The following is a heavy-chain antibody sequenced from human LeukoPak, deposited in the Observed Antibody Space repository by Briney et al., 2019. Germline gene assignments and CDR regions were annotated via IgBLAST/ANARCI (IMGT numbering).Heavy chain of an antibody. J-gene: IGHJ4*02. CDR1: GGTFSRYA. CDR2: IIPIFGTA. D-gene: IGHD3-10*01. V-gene: IGHV1-69*05. Sequence: SVKVSCKASGGTFSRYAISWVRQAPGQGLEWMGRIIPIFGTANYAQKFQGRVTITTDESTSTAYMELSSLRAEDTAVYYCARGPLYGSGSYPLDYWGQGTLVTVSS. CDR3: ARGPLYGSGSYPLDY.